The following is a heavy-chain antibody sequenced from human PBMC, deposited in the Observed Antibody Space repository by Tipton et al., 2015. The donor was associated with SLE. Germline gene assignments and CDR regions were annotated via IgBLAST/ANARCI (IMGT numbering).Heavy chain of an antibody. J-gene: IGHJ4*02. CDR2: ISYDGSNK. CDR1: GFTFSSYG. Sequence: RSLRLSCAASGFTFSSYGMHWVRLAPGKGLEWVAVISYDGSNKYYADSVKGRFTISRDNSKNTLYLQMNSLRAEDTAVYYCASEGYCSGGSCLFDYWGQGTLVTVSS. CDR3: ASEGYCSGGSCLFDY. D-gene: IGHD2-15*01. V-gene: IGHV3-30*03.